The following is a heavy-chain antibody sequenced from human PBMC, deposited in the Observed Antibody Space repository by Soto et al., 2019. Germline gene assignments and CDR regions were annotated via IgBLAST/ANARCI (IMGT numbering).Heavy chain of an antibody. CDR3: ARAVAPYLGTVFYP. D-gene: IGHD3-16*01. Sequence: QLQLQESGSGLVKPSQTLSLTCAVSGGSISSGNSYAWSWIRQPPGKGLEWIGSISHTGRTSYNPSLKGRVTMSVDKSKNQFSLKLSSVTAADMAVYYCARAVAPYLGTVFYPWGQGSLVIVSS. J-gene: IGHJ5*02. V-gene: IGHV4-30-2*01. CDR2: ISHTGRT. CDR1: GGSISSGNSYA.